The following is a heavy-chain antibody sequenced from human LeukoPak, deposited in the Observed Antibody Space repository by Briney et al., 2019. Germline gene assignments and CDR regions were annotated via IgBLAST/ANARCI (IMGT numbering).Heavy chain of an antibody. CDR3: AKDMGNMMVRGVFDY. CDR1: GFTFSSYG. J-gene: IGHJ4*02. CDR2: ISYDGSNT. V-gene: IGHV3-30*18. D-gene: IGHD3-10*01. Sequence: GGSLRLSCAASGFTFSSYGMSWVRQAPGKGLEWVALISYDGSNTYYADSVKGRFTISRDNSKNTLYLQMNSLRAEDTAVYYCAKDMGNMMVRGVFDYWGQGTLVTVSS.